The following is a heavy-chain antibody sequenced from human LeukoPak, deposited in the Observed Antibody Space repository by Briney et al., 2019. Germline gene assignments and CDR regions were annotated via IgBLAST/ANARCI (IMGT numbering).Heavy chain of an antibody. CDR2: ISSSGGQT. CDR3: VKSAGFDWLSPLDAFDI. J-gene: IGHJ3*02. D-gene: IGHD3-9*01. CDR1: GLTLSRYA. V-gene: IGHV3-64D*06. Sequence: GGSLSLSCSASGLTLSRYAMQCVRHAPGRGMEYVSAISSSGGQTFHGDSVKGRFTISRDNSKDTLYFQMSRLRAEDTTVYYCVKSAGFDWLSPLDAFDIWGQGTMVTVSS.